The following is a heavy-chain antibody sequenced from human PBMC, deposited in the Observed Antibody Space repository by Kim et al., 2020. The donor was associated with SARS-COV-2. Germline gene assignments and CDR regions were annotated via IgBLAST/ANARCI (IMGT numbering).Heavy chain of an antibody. D-gene: IGHD3-22*01. Sequence: SVKVSCKASGGTFSSYAISWVRQAPGQGLEWMGRIIPILGIANYAQKFQGRVTITADKSTSTAYMELSSLRSEDTAVYYCARLDYYYDSSGPQRGVRFDPWGQGTLVTVSS. CDR3: ARLDYYYDSSGPQRGVRFDP. J-gene: IGHJ5*02. CDR2: IIPILGIA. V-gene: IGHV1-69*04. CDR1: GGTFSSYA.